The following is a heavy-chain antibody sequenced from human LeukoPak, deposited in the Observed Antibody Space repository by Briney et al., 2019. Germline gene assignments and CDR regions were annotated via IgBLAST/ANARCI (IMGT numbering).Heavy chain of an antibody. CDR3: ARDQTFVVATAPSGEYFDY. J-gene: IGHJ4*02. CDR1: GFTFSSYE. CDR2: ITSSGSTI. Sequence: GGSLRLSCAASGFTFSSYEMNWVRQAPGKGLEWVSYITSSGSTIYYADSVKGRFTISRDNAKNSLYLQMNSLRAEDTAVYYCARDQTFVVATAPSGEYFDYWGQGTLVTVSS. V-gene: IGHV3-48*03. D-gene: IGHD2-21*02.